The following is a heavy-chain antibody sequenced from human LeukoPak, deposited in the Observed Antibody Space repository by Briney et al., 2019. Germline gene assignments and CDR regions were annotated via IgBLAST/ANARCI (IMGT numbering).Heavy chain of an antibody. Sequence: ETLSLTCTVSGGSISSSSYYWGWIRQPPGKGLEWVSSISSSSSYIYYADSVKGRFTISRDNAKNSLYLQMNSLRAEDTAVYYCARDYLLWFGEESHYMDVWGKGTTVTISS. CDR1: GGSISSSS. J-gene: IGHJ6*03. D-gene: IGHD3-10*01. CDR2: ISSSSSYI. CDR3: ARDYLLWFGEESHYMDV. V-gene: IGHV3-21*01.